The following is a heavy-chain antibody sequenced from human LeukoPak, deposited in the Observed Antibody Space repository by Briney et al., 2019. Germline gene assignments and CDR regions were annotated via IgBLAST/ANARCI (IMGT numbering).Heavy chain of an antibody. CDR2: ISAYNGNT. J-gene: IGHJ6*03. V-gene: IGHV1-18*01. CDR1: GYTFTSYG. D-gene: IGHD2-2*01. Sequence: ASVKVSCKASGYTFTSYGISWVRQAPGQGLEWMGWISAYNGNTNYAQKLQGRVTMTTDTSTSTAYMELRSLRSDGTAVYYCARARQDIVVVPAPLQRHYMDVWGKGTTATVSS. CDR3: ARARQDIVVVPAPLQRHYMDV.